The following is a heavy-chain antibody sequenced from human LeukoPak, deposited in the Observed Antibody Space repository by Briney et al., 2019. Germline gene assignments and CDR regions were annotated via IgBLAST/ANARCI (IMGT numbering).Heavy chain of an antibody. CDR2: IIPIFGTA. CDR1: GGTFSSYA. J-gene: IGHJ6*03. CDR3: ASSSGSYPSYYYYMDV. D-gene: IGHD1-26*01. Sequence: ASVKVSCKASGGTFSSYAISWVRQAPGQGLEWMGGIIPIFGTANYAQKFQGRVTITADESTSTAYMELSSLRSEDTAVYYCASSSGSYPSYYYYMDVWGKGTTVTVSS. V-gene: IGHV1-69*13.